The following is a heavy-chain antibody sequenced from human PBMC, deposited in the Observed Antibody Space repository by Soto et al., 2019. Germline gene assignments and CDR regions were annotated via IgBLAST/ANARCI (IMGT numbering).Heavy chain of an antibody. CDR1: GGSICSYD. J-gene: IGHJ6*03. CDR2: IYYSGST. V-gene: IGHV4-39*01. Sequence: PSETLSLTCTVSGGSICSYDWSWIRQPPGKGLEWIGSIYYSGSTYYNPSLKSRVTISVDTSKNQFSLKLSSVTAADTAVYYCARQDITSGTYYYYMDVWGKGTTVTVSS. CDR3: ARQDITSGTYYYYMDV. D-gene: IGHD3-10*01.